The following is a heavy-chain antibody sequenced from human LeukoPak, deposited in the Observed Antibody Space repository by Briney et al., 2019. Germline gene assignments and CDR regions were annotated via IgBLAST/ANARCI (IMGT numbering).Heavy chain of an antibody. CDR3: ARANHYYGSGSYSPDY. CDR1: GGTFSSYA. CDR2: IIPIFGTA. D-gene: IGHD3-10*01. J-gene: IGHJ4*02. V-gene: IGHV1-69*01. Sequence: GGSLRLSCAASGGTFSSYAISWVRQAPGQGLEWMGGIIPIFGTANYAQKFQGRVTITADESTSTAYMELSSLRSEDTAVYYCARANHYYGSGSYSPDYWGQGTLVTVSS.